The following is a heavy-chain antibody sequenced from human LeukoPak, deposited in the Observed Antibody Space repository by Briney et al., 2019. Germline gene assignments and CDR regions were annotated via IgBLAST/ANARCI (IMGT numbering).Heavy chain of an antibody. CDR2: IYYSGST. D-gene: IGHD1-7*01. CDR1: GGSISSGDYY. CDR3: ARQVVETGTPDY. Sequence: SETLSLTCTVSGGSISSGDYYWGWIRQPPGKGLEWIGSIYYSGSTYYNPSLKSRVTISVDTSKNQFSLKLSSVTAADTAVYYCARQVVETGTPDYWGQGTLVTVSS. V-gene: IGHV4-39*01. J-gene: IGHJ4*02.